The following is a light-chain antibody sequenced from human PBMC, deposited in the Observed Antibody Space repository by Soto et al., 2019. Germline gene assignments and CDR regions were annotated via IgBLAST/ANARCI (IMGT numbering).Light chain of an antibody. J-gene: IGKJ2*01. CDR1: QSVSNSF. CDR3: QQYSTLPHP. Sequence: ESVLTQSPGTLSLSPGDRATLSCRASQSVSNSFFAWYQQKPGQPPRLLIYGISNRATGIPDRFSGSGSGTDFTLTISRLEPEDFVLYYCQQYSTLPHPFGQGTKLEVK. V-gene: IGKV3-20*01. CDR2: GIS.